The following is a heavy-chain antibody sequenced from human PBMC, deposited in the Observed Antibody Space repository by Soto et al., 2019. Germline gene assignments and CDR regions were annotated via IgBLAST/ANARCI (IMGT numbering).Heavy chain of an antibody. V-gene: IGHV3-74*01. D-gene: IGHD4-17*01. CDR1: GFTFSNFW. CDR2: INGDGSIT. J-gene: IGHJ3*02. CDR3: AKDLREVTTLSFDI. Sequence: PGGSLRLSCAASGFTFSNFWLHWVRQTPGKGLLWVSRINGDGSITNSADSVKGRFTISRDNAKNTLYLQMNSLRAEDTAVYYCAKDLREVTTLSFDIWGKGTMVPVS.